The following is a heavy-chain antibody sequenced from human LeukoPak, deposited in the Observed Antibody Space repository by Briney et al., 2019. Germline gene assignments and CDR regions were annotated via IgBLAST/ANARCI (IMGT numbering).Heavy chain of an antibody. CDR1: GGSISSSSYY. D-gene: IGHD5-24*01. J-gene: IGHJ3*02. Sequence: SETLSLTCTVSGGSISSSSYYWGWIRQPPGKGLEWIGSIYYSGSTYYNPSLKSRVTISVDTSKNQFSLNLSSVTAADTAVYYCARDRNGYNSWDAFDIWGQGTMVTVSS. V-gene: IGHV4-39*07. CDR3: ARDRNGYNSWDAFDI. CDR2: IYYSGST.